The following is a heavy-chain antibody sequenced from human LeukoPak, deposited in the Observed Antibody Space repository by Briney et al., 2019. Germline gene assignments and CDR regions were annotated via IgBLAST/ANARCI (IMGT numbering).Heavy chain of an antibody. V-gene: IGHV4-34*01. Sequence: SETLSLTCAVYGGSFSGYYWSWIRQPPGKGLEWIGEINHSGSTNYNPALKSRFTISVDTPKNQFSLKLSSVTAADTAVYYCARGGISSYVYWGQGTLVTVSS. CDR2: INHSGST. D-gene: IGHD5-12*01. J-gene: IGHJ4*02. CDR3: ARGGISSYVY. CDR1: GGSFSGYY.